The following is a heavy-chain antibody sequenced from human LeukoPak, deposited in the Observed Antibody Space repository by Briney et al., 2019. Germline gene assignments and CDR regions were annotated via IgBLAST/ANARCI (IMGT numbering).Heavy chain of an antibody. V-gene: IGHV4-34*01. D-gene: IGHD3-22*01. J-gene: IGHJ4*02. CDR2: INHSGST. CDR1: GGSFSGYY. CDR3: ARDTAGYYDSSGCPYYFDY. Sequence: PSETLSLTCAVYGGSFSGYYWSWIRQPPGKGLEWIGEINHSGSTNYNPSPKSRVTISIDTSKNQFSLKLRSVTAADTAVYYCARDTAGYYDSSGCPYYFDYWGQGTLVTVSS.